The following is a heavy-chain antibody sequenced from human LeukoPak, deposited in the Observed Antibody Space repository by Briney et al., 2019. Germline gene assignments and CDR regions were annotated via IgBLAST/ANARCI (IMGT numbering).Heavy chain of an antibody. CDR3: ATLGSSGYLYYFDY. CDR2: VDPEDGET. J-gene: IGHJ4*02. V-gene: IGHV1-69-2*01. Sequence: ASVKVSCKASGYTFTSYYMHWVQQAPGKGLEWMGLVDPEDGETIYAEKFQGRVTITVDTSTDTAYMELSSLRSEDTAVYYCATLGSSGYLYYFDYWGQGTLVTVSS. CDR1: GYTFTSYY. D-gene: IGHD3-22*01.